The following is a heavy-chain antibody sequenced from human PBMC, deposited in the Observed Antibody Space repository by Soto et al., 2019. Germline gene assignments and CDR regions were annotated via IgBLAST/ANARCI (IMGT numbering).Heavy chain of an antibody. CDR2: IYSGGST. CDR1: GFTVSNNY. D-gene: IGHD1-20*01. CDR3: ARGGYDWSDAGHSRPPLYVFDF. J-gene: IGHJ3*01. Sequence: GGSLRLSCAASGFTVSNNYMSWVRQAPGKGLEWVSVIYSGGSTYYADSVKGRFTISRDNSKNTLYLQMNGLRGEDTAVYYCARGGYDWSDAGHSRPPLYVFDFWGQGTMVTVSS. V-gene: IGHV3-66*01.